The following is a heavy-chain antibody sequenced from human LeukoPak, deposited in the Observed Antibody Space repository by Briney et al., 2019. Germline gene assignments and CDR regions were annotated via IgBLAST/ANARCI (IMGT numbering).Heavy chain of an antibody. D-gene: IGHD3-10*01. CDR3: AKDRGIISDY. V-gene: IGHV3-7*03. CDR1: GFTFSSYW. CDR2: IKQDGSEK. J-gene: IGHJ4*02. Sequence: PGGSLRLSCAASGFTFSSYWMSWVRQAPGKGLEWVANIKQDGSEKYYVDSVKGRFTISRDNSKNTLYLQMNSLRVEDTAVYYCAKDRGIISDYWGQGTLVTVSS.